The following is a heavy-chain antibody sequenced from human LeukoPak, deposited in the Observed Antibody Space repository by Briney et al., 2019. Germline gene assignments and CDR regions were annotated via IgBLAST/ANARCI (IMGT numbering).Heavy chain of an antibody. CDR3: ARRTTGTGPFDY. V-gene: IGHV4-59*08. CDR1: GGSISSYY. Sequence: SETLSLTCTVSGGSISSYYWSWIRHPPGKGLEWIAYIYYRGSTNYNPSLKSRVTISVDTSKNQFSLKLSSVTAADTAVYYCARRTTGTGPFDYWGQGTLVTVSS. D-gene: IGHD1-1*01. CDR2: IYYRGST. J-gene: IGHJ4*02.